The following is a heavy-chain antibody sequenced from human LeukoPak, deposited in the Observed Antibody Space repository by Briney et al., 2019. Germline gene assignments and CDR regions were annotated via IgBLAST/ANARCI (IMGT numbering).Heavy chain of an antibody. J-gene: IGHJ4*02. D-gene: IGHD3-22*01. Sequence: GGSLRLSCAASGFTFSSYAMSWVRQAPGKGLEWASAISGSGGSTYYADSVKGRFTISRDNSKNTLYLQMNSLRAEDTAVYYCAKLVFGDSSGFVGYWGQGTLVTVSS. CDR2: ISGSGGST. CDR3: AKLVFGDSSGFVGY. CDR1: GFTFSSYA. V-gene: IGHV3-23*01.